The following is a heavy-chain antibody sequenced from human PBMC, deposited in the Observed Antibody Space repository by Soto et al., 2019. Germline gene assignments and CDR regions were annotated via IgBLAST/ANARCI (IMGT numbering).Heavy chain of an antibody. CDR3: AVAGLPFEY. CDR2: INPNSGDT. CDR1: GYTFTGYD. J-gene: IGHJ1*01. Sequence: QVQLVPSGAEVKKPGASVKVSCKTSGYTFTGYDIPWVRQAPGQGLEWMALINPNSGDTNYGHKFQGRVTLTRDTSINTVYMEVSSLRFDDKAVYYCAVAGLPFEYWGKGTRVPVLS. D-gene: IGHD6-19*01. V-gene: IGHV1-2*02.